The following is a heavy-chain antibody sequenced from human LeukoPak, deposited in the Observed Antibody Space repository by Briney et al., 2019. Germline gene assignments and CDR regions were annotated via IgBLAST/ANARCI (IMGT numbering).Heavy chain of an antibody. CDR1: GFTFSDYY. Sequence: GGSLRLSCAASGFTFSDYYMNWVRQAPGKGLEWVSSISSSSSYIYYTDSVKGRFTISRDNAKNSLYLQMNSLRAEDTAVYYCARDRRQMTTVTAFDYWGQGTLVTVSS. D-gene: IGHD4-17*01. V-gene: IGHV3-21*01. J-gene: IGHJ4*02. CDR3: ARDRRQMTTVTAFDY. CDR2: ISSSSSYI.